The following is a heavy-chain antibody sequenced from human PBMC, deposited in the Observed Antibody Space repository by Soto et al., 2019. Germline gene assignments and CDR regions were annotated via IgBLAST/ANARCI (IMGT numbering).Heavy chain of an antibody. Sequence: TLSLSCPVSGVSISSGDYYWSWIRQPPGKGLEWIGYIYYSGSTYYNPSLKSRVTISVDTSKNQFSLKLSSVTAADTAVYYCAAEGYCSGGRCYGYPYWGQGTLVTVSS. J-gene: IGHJ4*02. V-gene: IGHV4-30-4*01. CDR2: IYYSGST. CDR1: GVSISSGDYY. CDR3: AAEGYCSGGRCYGYPY. D-gene: IGHD2-15*01.